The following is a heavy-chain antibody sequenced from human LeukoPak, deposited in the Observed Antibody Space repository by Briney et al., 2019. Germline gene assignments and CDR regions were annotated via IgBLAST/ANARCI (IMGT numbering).Heavy chain of an antibody. Sequence: SSVKVSCKASGGTFRNYAVSWVRQAPGQGLEWMGAVIPILGTAKYAQKFQGRVTITTDESTTTAYMELSSLTSEDMAVYYCASAVAGDYYYMDVWGKGTTVTVSS. D-gene: IGHD6-19*01. CDR3: ASAVAGDYYYMDV. J-gene: IGHJ6*03. V-gene: IGHV1-69*05. CDR1: GGTFRNYA. CDR2: VIPILGTA.